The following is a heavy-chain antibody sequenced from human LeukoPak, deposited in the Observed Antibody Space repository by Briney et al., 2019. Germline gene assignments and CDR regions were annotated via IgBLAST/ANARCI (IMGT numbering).Heavy chain of an antibody. CDR2: MYYSGST. V-gene: IGHV4-39*07. CDR1: GFTLSSYW. D-gene: IGHD6-13*01. Sequence: GSLRLSCAASGFTLSSYWMSWVRQAPGKGLEWIGSMYYSGSTYYNPSLKSRVTISIDTSKNQFSLKLNSVTAADTAVYYCARGTPPSSSCYDYWGQGTLVTVSS. J-gene: IGHJ4*02. CDR3: ARGTPPSSSCYDY.